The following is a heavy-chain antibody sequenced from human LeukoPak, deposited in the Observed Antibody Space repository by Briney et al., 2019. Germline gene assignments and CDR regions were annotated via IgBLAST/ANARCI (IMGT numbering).Heavy chain of an antibody. J-gene: IGHJ4*02. V-gene: IGHV4-38-2*02. D-gene: IGHD3-9*01. CDR3: ARVLLGILDY. Sequence: SETLSLTCTVSGYSISSGYYWGWIRQPPGKGLEWIGSIYHSGSTYYNPSLKSRVTISVDMSKNQFSLKLSSVTAADTAVYYCARVLLGILDYWGQGTLVTVSS. CDR2: IYHSGST. CDR1: GYSISSGYY.